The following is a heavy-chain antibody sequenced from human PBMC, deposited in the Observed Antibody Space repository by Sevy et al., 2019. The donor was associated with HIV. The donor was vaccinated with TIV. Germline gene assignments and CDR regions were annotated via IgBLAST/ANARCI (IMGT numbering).Heavy chain of an antibody. D-gene: IGHD3-10*01. CDR1: GFPFSNYN. V-gene: IGHV3-15*05. CDR2: IKAKIDGETT. J-gene: IGHJ4*02. Sequence: GGSLRLSCAASGFPFSNYNMNWVRQAPGRGLEWVGRIKAKIDGETTDYGAPVKGRFIISRDDSRKTVYVQLNSVKSEDTAMYFCTTRPYGSIIDYWGQGTLVTVSS. CDR3: TTRPYGSIIDY.